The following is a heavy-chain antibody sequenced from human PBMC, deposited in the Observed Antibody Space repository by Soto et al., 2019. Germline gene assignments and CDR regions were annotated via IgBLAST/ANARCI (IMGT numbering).Heavy chain of an antibody. J-gene: IGHJ4*02. V-gene: IGHV3-30*18. Sequence: QVQLVESGGGVVQPGRSLRLSCAASGFTFSNYGMHWVRQAPGKGLEWVAIISYDGDNEYYADSVRGRFTISRDNSKNTLYLQASSLRQEDTAVYYCAKDGGPVYCNSPGCSAKHFDYWGQGPLVTVSS. D-gene: IGHD2-2*01. CDR1: GFTFSNYG. CDR3: AKDGGPVYCNSPGCSAKHFDY. CDR2: ISYDGDNE.